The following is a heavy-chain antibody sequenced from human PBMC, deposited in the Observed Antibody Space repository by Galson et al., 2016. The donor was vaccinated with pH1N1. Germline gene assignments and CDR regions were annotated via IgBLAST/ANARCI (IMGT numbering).Heavy chain of an antibody. D-gene: IGHD1-1*01. Sequence: SLRLSCAASGFTFGGYWMNWVRQAPGKGLEWVANINQDGSKEYYVESVKGRFTISRDNAKNSVYLQMNNLRAEDTALYYCAYKMDVWGQGTTVIVFS. CDR3: AYKMDV. J-gene: IGHJ6*02. CDR2: INQDGSKE. V-gene: IGHV3-7*01. CDR1: GFTFGGYW.